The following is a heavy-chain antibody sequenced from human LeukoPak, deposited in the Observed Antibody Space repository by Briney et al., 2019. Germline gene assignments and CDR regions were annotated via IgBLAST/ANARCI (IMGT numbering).Heavy chain of an antibody. CDR3: AREGSDWNYYYYMDV. V-gene: IGHV3-7*01. CDR2: IKQDGSEK. J-gene: IGHJ6*03. CDR1: GFTFSSHW. Sequence: GGSLRLSCAASGFTFSSHWMSWVRQAPGKGLEWVANIKQDGSEKYYVDSVKGRFTISRDNAKNSLYLQMNSLRAEDTAVYYCAREGSDWNYYYYMDVWGKGTTVTISS. D-gene: IGHD6-19*01.